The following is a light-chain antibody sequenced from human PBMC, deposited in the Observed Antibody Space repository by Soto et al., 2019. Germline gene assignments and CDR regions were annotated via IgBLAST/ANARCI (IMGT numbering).Light chain of an antibody. CDR1: QSVSSSY. J-gene: IGKJ4*01. V-gene: IGKV3-20*01. Sequence: EIVLTQSPGTLSLSPGERATLSCRASQSVSSSYLAWYQQKPDQAPRLLIYGASSRATGIPDRFSGSGSGTEFTLTISRLEPEDFAVYYCQQYGSSPLTFGGGTKVEIK. CDR3: QQYGSSPLT. CDR2: GAS.